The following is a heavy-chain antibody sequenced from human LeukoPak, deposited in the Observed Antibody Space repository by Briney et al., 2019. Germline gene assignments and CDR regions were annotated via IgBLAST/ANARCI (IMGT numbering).Heavy chain of an antibody. Sequence: GESLRLSCAASGFTFSSYAMSWVRQAPGKGLEWVSAISGSGGSTYYADSVKGRSTISRDNSKNTLYLQMNSLRAEDTAVYYCAKDIVVIPAGGDHFDYWGQGTLVTVSS. CDR3: AKDIVVIPAGGDHFDY. CDR1: GFTFSSYA. V-gene: IGHV3-23*01. CDR2: ISGSGGST. D-gene: IGHD2-2*01. J-gene: IGHJ4*02.